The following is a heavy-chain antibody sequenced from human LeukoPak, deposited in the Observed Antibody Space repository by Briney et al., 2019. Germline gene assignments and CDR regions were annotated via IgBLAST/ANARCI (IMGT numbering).Heavy chain of an antibody. CDR3: ARASVTIFGYYGMDV. CDR1: GFTFSDYY. CDR2: ISSSGSTI. D-gene: IGHD3-3*01. V-gene: IGHV3-11*01. J-gene: IGHJ6*02. Sequence: GGSLRLSCAASGFTFSDYYMSWIRQAPGKGLEWVSYISSSGSTIYYADSVKGRFTISRDNAKNSLYLQMNSLRGEDTAVYYCARASVTIFGYYGMDVRGQGTTVTVSS.